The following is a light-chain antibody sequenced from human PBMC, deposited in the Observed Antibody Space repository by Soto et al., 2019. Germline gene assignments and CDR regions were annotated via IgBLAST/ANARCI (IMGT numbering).Light chain of an antibody. V-gene: IGKV1-12*01. CDR1: QGISSW. J-gene: IGKJ3*01. CDR3: QQDIHFPFT. CDR2: AAS. Sequence: DIQMTQSPSSLSASVGDRVTLTCRASQGISSWLAWYQQKPGQAPKLLIYAASNLHSGVPSRFSGSGSGADFTLTINSLQPEDVAIYYCQQDIHFPFTFGPGTKVEVK.